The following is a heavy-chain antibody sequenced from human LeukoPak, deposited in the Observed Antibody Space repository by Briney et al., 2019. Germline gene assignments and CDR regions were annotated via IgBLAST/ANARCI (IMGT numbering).Heavy chain of an antibody. Sequence: SETLSLTCTVSGGSISTYYWSWIRQPPGKGLEWIGYVYYSGTTNYKCKSSLKSRVTISVDTSKNQFSLRLSSVNAADTAVYYCARSDRDLWYFDLWGRGTLVTVSS. CDR3: ARSDRDLWYFDL. CDR1: GGSISTYY. CDR2: VYYSGTT. J-gene: IGHJ2*01. V-gene: IGHV4-59*01.